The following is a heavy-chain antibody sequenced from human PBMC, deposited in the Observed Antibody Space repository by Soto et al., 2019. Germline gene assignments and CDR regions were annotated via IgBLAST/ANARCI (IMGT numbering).Heavy chain of an antibody. D-gene: IGHD6-25*01. Sequence: QVQLVQSVGEVKKLGDSVQVSCKVAGYTFTTYPLHWVRQAPGRSVVWLGWIHDDNGDTRFSQNFQGRVTLTRDASPATAYMELSSLICEDTAVYYCARAPKQRWSDDYWGQGTPVTVSS. V-gene: IGHV1-3*01. J-gene: IGHJ4*02. CDR2: IHDDNGDT. CDR3: ARAPKQRWSDDY. CDR1: GYTFTTYP.